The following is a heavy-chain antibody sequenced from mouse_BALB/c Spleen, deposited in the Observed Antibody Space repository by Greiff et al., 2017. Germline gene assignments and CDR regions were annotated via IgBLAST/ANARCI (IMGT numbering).Heavy chain of an antibody. CDR1: GFTFSSYA. CDR2: ISSGGSYT. V-gene: IGHV5-9-3*01. Sequence: EVKVVESGGGLVKPGGSLKLSCAASGFTFSSYAMSWVRQTPEKRLEWVATISSGGSYTYYPDSVKGRFTISRDNAKNTLYLQMSSLRSEDTAMYYCARRGEYGNHHWYFDVWGAGTTVTVSS. D-gene: IGHD2-10*02. CDR3: ARRGEYGNHHWYFDV. J-gene: IGHJ1*01.